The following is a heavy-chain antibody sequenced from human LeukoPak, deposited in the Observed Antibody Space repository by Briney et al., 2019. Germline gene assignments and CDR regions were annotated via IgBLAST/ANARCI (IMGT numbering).Heavy chain of an antibody. CDR3: ARAPTYYDYVWGSYRKKTASFDY. D-gene: IGHD3-16*02. Sequence: SETLSLTCAVYGGSFSGYYWSWIRQPPGKGLEWIGEINHSGSTNYNPSLKSRVTISVDTSKNQFSLKLSSVTAADTAVYYCARAPTYYDYVWGSYRKKTASFDYWGQGTLVTVSS. J-gene: IGHJ4*02. V-gene: IGHV4-34*01. CDR1: GGSFSGYY. CDR2: INHSGST.